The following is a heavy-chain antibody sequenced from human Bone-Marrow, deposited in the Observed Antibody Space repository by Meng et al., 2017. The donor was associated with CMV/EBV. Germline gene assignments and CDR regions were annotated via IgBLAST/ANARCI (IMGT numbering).Heavy chain of an antibody. V-gene: IGHV3-53*01. D-gene: IGHD6-13*01. CDR3: ARGITAAVVNFDY. CDR2: IYSSGST. CDR1: GLTVNSNY. J-gene: IGHJ4*02. Sequence: SCIASGLTVNSNYMSWVRQAPGKGLEWVSIIYSSGSTYYADSVKGRFTISRDNSKSTLYLQMNGLRAEDTAVYYCARGITAAVVNFDYWGQGTLVTVSS.